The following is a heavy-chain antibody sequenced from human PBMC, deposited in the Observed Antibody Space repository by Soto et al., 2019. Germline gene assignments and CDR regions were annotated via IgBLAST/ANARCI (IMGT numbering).Heavy chain of an antibody. J-gene: IGHJ3*02. D-gene: IGHD4-17*01. CDR2: MNPNSGNT. CDR1: GYTFTSYD. V-gene: IGHV1-8*01. Sequence: ASVKVSCKASGYTFTSYDINWVRQATGQGLEWMGWMNPNSGNTGYAQEFQGRVTMTRNTSISTAYMELSSLRSEDTAVYYCARGPSSYGDDDAFDIWGQGTMVTVSS. CDR3: ARGPSSYGDDDAFDI.